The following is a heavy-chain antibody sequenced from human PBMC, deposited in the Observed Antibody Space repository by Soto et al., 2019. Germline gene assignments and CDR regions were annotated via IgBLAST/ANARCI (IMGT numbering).Heavy chain of an antibody. J-gene: IGHJ4*02. CDR2: IGDGSGNT. V-gene: IGHV1-58*01. Sequence: QMQLVQSGPEVKKPGTSVKVSCKASGFTFTSSAVQWVRQARGQRLEWIGWIGDGSGNTNYAQKFQERVTITRDMSTSTAYMELSSLRSEDTAVYYCAAIPYYYDSSGFDDWGQGTLVTVSS. D-gene: IGHD3-22*01. CDR3: AAIPYYYDSSGFDD. CDR1: GFTFTSSA.